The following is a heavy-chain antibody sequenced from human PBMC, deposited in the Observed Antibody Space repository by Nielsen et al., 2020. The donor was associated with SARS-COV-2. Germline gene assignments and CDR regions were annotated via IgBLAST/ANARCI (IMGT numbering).Heavy chain of an antibody. D-gene: IGHD4-17*01. CDR2: ISGSGGST. CDR3: AKDGTRGDYSYFDY. Sequence: GESLKISCAASGFTFSSYAMSWVRQAPGKGLEWVSAISGSGGSTYYADSVKGRFTISRDNSKSTLYLQMNSLRAEDTAVYYCAKDGTRGDYSYFDYWGQGTPVTVSS. J-gene: IGHJ4*02. V-gene: IGHV3-23*01. CDR1: GFTFSSYA.